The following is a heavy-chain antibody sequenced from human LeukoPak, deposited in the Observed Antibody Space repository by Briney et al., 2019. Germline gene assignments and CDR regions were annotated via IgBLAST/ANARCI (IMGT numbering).Heavy chain of an antibody. D-gene: IGHD4-23*01. CDR2: MYPGDSDT. CDR1: GYSFTRYW. CDR3: GRHLYGGNSAIDY. V-gene: IGHV5-51*01. J-gene: IGHJ4*02. Sequence: GESLKISCKCSGYSFTRYWIGWVRQMPGKGLEWMGIMYPGDSDTRYSPSFQGQVTISVDKSISTAYLQWSSLKATDTAMYYCGRHLYGGNSAIDYWGQGTLVTVSS.